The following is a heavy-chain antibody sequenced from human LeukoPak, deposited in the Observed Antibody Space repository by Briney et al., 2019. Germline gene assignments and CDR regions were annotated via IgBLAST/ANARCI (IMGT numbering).Heavy chain of an antibody. CDR1: GGSFSGYY. CDR2: INHSGST. D-gene: IGHD3-16*02. Sequence: AETLPLTRAVYGGSFSGYYWSWIRQPPGKALERIGEINHSGSTNYNPSLKSLVTISVDTSKNQFSLKLSSVTAAYTAVYYCARGRANYDYVWGSYRQTLYFDYWGQGTLVTVSS. CDR3: ARGRANYDYVWGSYRQTLYFDY. V-gene: IGHV4-34*01. J-gene: IGHJ4*02.